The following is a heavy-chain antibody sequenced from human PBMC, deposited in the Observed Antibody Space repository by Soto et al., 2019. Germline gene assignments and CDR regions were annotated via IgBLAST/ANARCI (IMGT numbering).Heavy chain of an antibody. CDR1: GYTLTELS. V-gene: IGHV1-24*01. D-gene: IGHD3-16*02. Sequence: ASVKVSCKVSGYTLTELSMHWVRQAPGKGLEWMGGFDPEDGETIYAQKFQGRVTMTEDTSTDTAYMELSSLRSEDTAVYYCATPRGITFGGVIPFDYWGQGTLVTVPQ. J-gene: IGHJ4*02. CDR2: FDPEDGET. CDR3: ATPRGITFGGVIPFDY.